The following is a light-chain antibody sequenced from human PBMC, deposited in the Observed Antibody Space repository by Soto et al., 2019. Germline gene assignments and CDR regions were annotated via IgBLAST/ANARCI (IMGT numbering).Light chain of an antibody. Sequence: DIQMTQSPSSLSASVGDRVTVTCRASQGISNYLAWYQQKPGKVPKLLIFAASTLQSGVPSRFSGSGSGTDFTLSISSLQPEDVATYYCQKYNSAPWTFGQGTKVEIK. V-gene: IGKV1-27*01. CDR2: AAS. CDR1: QGISNY. CDR3: QKYNSAPWT. J-gene: IGKJ1*01.